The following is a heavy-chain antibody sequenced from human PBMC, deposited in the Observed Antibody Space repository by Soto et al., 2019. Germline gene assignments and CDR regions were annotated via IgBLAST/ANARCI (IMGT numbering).Heavy chain of an antibody. CDR2: IWYDGSNK. Sequence: PGGSLRLSCAASGFTFSSYGMHWVRQAPGKGLELVAVIWYDGSNKYYADSVKGRFTISRDNSKNTLYLQMNSLRAEDTAVYYCARDSGRGFLEWSGALYYMDVWGKGTTVTVSS. D-gene: IGHD3-3*01. CDR3: ARDSGRGFLEWSGALYYMDV. J-gene: IGHJ6*03. V-gene: IGHV3-33*01. CDR1: GFTFSSYG.